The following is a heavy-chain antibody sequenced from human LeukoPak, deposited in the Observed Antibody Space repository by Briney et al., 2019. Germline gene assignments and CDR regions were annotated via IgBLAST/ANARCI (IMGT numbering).Heavy chain of an antibody. CDR3: ATLMRDYGDYGWPDY. Sequence: SETLSLTCTVSGGSISSYYWSWIRQPPGKGLEWIGYIYYSGSTNYNPSLKSRVTISVDTSKNQFSLKLSSVTAADTAVYYCATLMRDYGDYGWPDYWGQGTLVTVSS. D-gene: IGHD4-17*01. CDR1: GGSISSYY. CDR2: IYYSGST. V-gene: IGHV4-59*08. J-gene: IGHJ4*02.